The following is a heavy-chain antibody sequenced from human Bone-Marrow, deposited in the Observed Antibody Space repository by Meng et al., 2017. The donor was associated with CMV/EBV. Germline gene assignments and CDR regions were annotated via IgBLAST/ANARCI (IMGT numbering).Heavy chain of an antibody. D-gene: IGHD6-6*01. CDR1: GYSYSSYW. Sequence: KVSCKGSGYSYSSYWIAWVRQKPGKGLEWMGILYPDDSETRYSPSFQGRVTISADNSNSTAYLQWSSLKASDTAMYYCARVYSSSSKFDYWGQGTLVTFSS. CDR3: ARVYSSSSKFDY. J-gene: IGHJ4*02. V-gene: IGHV5-51*01. CDR2: LYPDDSET.